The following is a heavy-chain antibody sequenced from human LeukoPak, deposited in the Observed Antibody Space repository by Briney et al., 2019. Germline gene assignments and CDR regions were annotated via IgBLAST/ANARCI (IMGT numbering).Heavy chain of an antibody. V-gene: IGHV4-28*06. CDR2: IYYSGST. CDR3: ARLVGASAHWFDP. CDR1: GYSISSSNW. D-gene: IGHD1-26*01. J-gene: IGHJ5*02. Sequence: SETLSLTCAVSGYSISSSNWWGWIRQPPGKGLEWIGYIYYSGSTNYNPSLKSRVTMSVDTSKNQFSLKLSSVTALDTAVYYCARLVGASAHWFDPWGQGTLVTVSS.